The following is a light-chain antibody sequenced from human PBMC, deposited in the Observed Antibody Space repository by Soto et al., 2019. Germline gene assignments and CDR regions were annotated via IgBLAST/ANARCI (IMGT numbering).Light chain of an antibody. CDR1: ERLVHSDGNTY. Sequence: DAVQTQSPVSLPVTIGQPASISCRSSERLVHSDGNTYLNWFLQRPGQSPRRLVYRVSNRDSGVPDKISGSGSGTYFTLEISRVEAEDIGVYFCMQGTHWPRTVGQGTKVDSK. CDR2: RVS. V-gene: IGKV2-30*02. J-gene: IGKJ1*01. CDR3: MQGTHWPRT.